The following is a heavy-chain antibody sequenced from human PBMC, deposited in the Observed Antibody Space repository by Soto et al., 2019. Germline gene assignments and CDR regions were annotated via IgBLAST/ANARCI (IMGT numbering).Heavy chain of an antibody. CDR2: INPNSGGT. V-gene: IGHV1-2*04. J-gene: IGHJ3*02. CDR3: ARETQDDAFDI. CDR1: GYTFTGYY. Sequence: GASVKVACKASGYTFTGYYMHWVRQAPGQGLEWMGWINPNSGGTNYAQKFQGWVTMTRDTSISTAYMELSRLRSDDTAVYYCARETQDDAFDIWGQGTMVTVSS.